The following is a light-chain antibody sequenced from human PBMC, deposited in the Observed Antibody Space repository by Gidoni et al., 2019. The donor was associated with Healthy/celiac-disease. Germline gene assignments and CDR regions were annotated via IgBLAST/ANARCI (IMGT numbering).Light chain of an antibody. CDR3: QQYDNLPPF. CDR1: QDIRNY. V-gene: IGKV1-33*01. J-gene: IGKJ4*01. Sequence: DIQMTQSPSSLSASVGDRVTSTCQASQDIRNYLNWYQQKPGKAPKRLIYDASNLETGVPSRFSGSGSGTDFTFTISSLQPEDIATYYCQQYDNLPPFFGGGTKVEIK. CDR2: DAS.